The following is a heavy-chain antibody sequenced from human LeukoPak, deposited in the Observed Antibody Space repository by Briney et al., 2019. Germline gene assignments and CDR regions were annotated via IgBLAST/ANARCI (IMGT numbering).Heavy chain of an antibody. CDR1: GFAFSNYA. Sequence: PGGSLRLSCAASGFAFSNYAMSWVRQAPGKGLEWVSAISASGGSTHYADSVKGRFTIFRDNSKNTLYLQMNSLRAEDTAVYYRAKGAVEGPWGQGTLVTVSS. CDR2: ISASGGST. D-gene: IGHD3-3*01. J-gene: IGHJ5*02. CDR3: AKGAVEGP. V-gene: IGHV3-23*01.